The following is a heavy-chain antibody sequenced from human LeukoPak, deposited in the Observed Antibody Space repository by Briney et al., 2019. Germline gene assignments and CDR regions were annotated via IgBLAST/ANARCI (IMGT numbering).Heavy chain of an antibody. CDR3: ARDGTRSVIVGAEDGFDY. D-gene: IGHD1-26*01. J-gene: IGHJ4*02. Sequence: ASVKVSCKVSGYTLTELSMHWVRQAPGKGLEWMGGFDPEDGETIYAQKFQGRVTMTEDTSTDTAYMELSSLRSEDTAVYYCARDGTRSVIVGAEDGFDYWGQGTLVTVSS. CDR2: FDPEDGET. CDR1: GYTLTELS. V-gene: IGHV1-24*01.